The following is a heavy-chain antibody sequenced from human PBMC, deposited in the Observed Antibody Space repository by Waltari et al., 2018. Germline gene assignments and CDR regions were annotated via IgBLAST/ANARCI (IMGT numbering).Heavy chain of an antibody. CDR1: GGSISSYS. Sequence: QVQLQESGPGLVKPSETLSLTCTVSGGSISSYSWSWIRHPPGKGLEWIGYIYYSGSTNYNPSLKSRVTISVDTSKNQFSLKLSSVTAADTAVYYCARGIDPYYYYYMDVWGKGTTVTISS. CDR2: IYYSGST. J-gene: IGHJ6*03. CDR3: ARGIDPYYYYYMDV. V-gene: IGHV4-59*01.